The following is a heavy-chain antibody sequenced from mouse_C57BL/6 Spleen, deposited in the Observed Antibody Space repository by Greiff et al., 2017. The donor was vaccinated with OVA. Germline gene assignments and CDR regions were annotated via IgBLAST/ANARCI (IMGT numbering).Heavy chain of an antibody. D-gene: IGHD3-1*01. CDR3: ARRSGRDWYFDV. V-gene: IGHV5-17*01. Sequence: EVKLMESGGGLVKPGGSLKLSCAASGFTFSDYGMHWVRQAPEKGLEWVAYISSGSSTIYYADTVKGRFTISRDNAKNTLFLQMTSLRSEDTAMYYCARRSGRDWYFDVWGTGTTVTVSS. CDR2: ISSGSSTI. J-gene: IGHJ1*03. CDR1: GFTFSDYG.